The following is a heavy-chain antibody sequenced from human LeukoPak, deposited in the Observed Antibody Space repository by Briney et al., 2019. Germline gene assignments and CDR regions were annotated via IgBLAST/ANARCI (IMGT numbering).Heavy chain of an antibody. CDR3: ARGYEGNYYYYYGMDV. V-gene: IGHV4-30-2*01. CDR1: GGSISSGGYS. D-gene: IGHD1-1*01. CDR2: IYHSGST. J-gene: IGHJ6*04. Sequence: SETLSLTCAVSGGSISSGGYSWSWIRQLPGKGLEWIGYIYHSGSTYYNPSLKSRVTISVDRSKNQFSLKLSSVTAADTAVYYCARGYEGNYYYYYGMDVWGKGTTVTVSS.